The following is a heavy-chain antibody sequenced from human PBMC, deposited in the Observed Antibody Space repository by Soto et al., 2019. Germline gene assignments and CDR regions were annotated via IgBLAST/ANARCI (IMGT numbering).Heavy chain of an antibody. V-gene: IGHV5-51*01. Sequence: PGESLKISCKGSGYNFPSYLIAWVRQMPGKGLEWMGIIYPGDSDTKYSPSFQGQVTISADKSINTAYLQWSSLKASDTAMYYYARLYSGSYNWFDPWGQGTLVTVSS. J-gene: IGHJ5*02. D-gene: IGHD1-26*01. CDR3: ARLYSGSYNWFDP. CDR2: IYPGDSDT. CDR1: GYNFPSYL.